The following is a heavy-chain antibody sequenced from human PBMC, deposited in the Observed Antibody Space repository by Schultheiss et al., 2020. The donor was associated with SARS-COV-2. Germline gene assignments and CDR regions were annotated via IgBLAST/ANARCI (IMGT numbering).Heavy chain of an antibody. CDR1: GYTFTSYY. CDR3: ASSVLDRNWFDP. CDR2: INPNSGGT. Sequence: ASVKVSCKASGYTFTSYYMHWVRQAPGQGLEWMGWINPNSGGTNYAQKFQGRVTITADESTSTAYMELSSLRSEDTAVYYCASSVLDRNWFDPWGQGTLVTVSS. D-gene: IGHD5/OR15-5a*01. J-gene: IGHJ5*02. V-gene: IGHV1-2*02.